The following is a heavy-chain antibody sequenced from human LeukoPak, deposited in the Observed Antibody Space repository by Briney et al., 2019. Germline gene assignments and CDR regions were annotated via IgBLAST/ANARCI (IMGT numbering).Heavy chain of an antibody. J-gene: IGHJ3*02. V-gene: IGHV3-48*03. CDR3: ARVGILTGYFIGAFDI. CDR1: GFTFSSYE. Sequence: GGSLRLTCAASGFTFSSYEMNWVRQAPGKGLEWVSYTSSSGSTIYYADSVKGRFTISRDNAKNSLYLQMNSLRAEDTAVYYCARVGILTGYFIGAFDIWGQGTMVTVSS. D-gene: IGHD3-9*01. CDR2: TSSSGSTI.